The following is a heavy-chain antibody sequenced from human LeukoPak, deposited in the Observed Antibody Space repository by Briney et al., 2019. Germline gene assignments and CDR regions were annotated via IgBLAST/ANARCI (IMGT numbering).Heavy chain of an antibody. CDR2: INPSGGST. CDR3: ARDRYDYVWGSYRRWDY. V-gene: IGHV1-46*01. Sequence: ASVKVSCKASGYTFTSYYMHWVRQAPGQGLEWMGIINPSGGSTSYGQKFEGRVTMTRGTSTSTVYMELSSLRSEDTAVYYCARDRYDYVWGSYRRWDYWGQGTLVTVSS. CDR1: GYTFTSYY. J-gene: IGHJ4*02. D-gene: IGHD3-16*02.